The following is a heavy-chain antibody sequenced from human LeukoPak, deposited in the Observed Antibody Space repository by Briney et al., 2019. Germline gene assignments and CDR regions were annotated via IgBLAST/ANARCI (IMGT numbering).Heavy chain of an antibody. CDR2: INHSGST. CDR3: ARRSQYNWFDP. V-gene: IGHV4-34*01. J-gene: IGHJ5*02. Sequence: SETLSLTCAVYGGSFSGYYWSWFRKPPGKGLEWIGEINHSGSTNYNPALKSRVTISVDTSKNQFSLKLSSVTAADTAVYYCARRSQYNWFDPWGQGTLVTVSS. CDR1: GGSFSGYY.